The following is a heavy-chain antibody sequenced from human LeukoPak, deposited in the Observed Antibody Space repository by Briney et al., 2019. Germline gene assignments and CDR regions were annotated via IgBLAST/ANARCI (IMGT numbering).Heavy chain of an antibody. D-gene: IGHD3-22*01. CDR2: IGSYGGDT. CDR3: ARDLWNFYDDSGYYRDFDS. J-gene: IGHJ5*01. Sequence: GASVKVSCKATSRISWVRQAPGQGLEWMGWIGSYGGDTYYAQKFQGRVTVTTDTSTSTVYMELRSLRSDDTAVYYCARDLWNFYDDSGYYRDFDSWGQGTLVTFSS. V-gene: IGHV1-18*01. CDR1: TSR.